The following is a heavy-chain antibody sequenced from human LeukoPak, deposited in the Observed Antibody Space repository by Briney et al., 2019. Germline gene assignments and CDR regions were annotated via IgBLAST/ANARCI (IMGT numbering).Heavy chain of an antibody. CDR1: GYTFTGYY. V-gene: IGHV1-2*02. CDR2: INPNSGGT. J-gene: IGHJ4*02. CDR3: ARDAYGLGSYPDY. Sequence: ASVEVSCKASGYTFTGYYMHWVRQAPGQGLEWMGWINPNSGGTTYAQKFQGRVTMTRDTSISTAFMELTRLRSDDTAVYYCARDAYGLGSYPDYWGQGTLVTVSS. D-gene: IGHD3-10*01.